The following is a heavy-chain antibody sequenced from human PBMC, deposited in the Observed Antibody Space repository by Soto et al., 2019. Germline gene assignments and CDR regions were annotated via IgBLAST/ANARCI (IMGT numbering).Heavy chain of an antibody. J-gene: IGHJ6*02. CDR3: ARREGFWSGYFYYYGMDV. D-gene: IGHD3-3*01. V-gene: IGHV3-21*01. CDR1: GFTFSSYS. Sequence: PGGSLRLSCAASGFTFSSYSMNWVRQAPGKGLEWVSSISSSSSYIYYADSVKGRFTISRDNSKNTLHLQMNSLRAEDTAVYYCARREGFWSGYFYYYGMDVWGQGTTVTAP. CDR2: ISSSSSYI.